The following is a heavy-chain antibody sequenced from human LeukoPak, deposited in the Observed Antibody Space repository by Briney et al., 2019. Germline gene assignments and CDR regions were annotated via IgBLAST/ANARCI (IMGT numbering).Heavy chain of an antibody. D-gene: IGHD3-3*01. V-gene: IGHV4-38-2*01. CDR3: AGAYDFWSGYSAYYFDY. CDR1: GYSISSGYY. Sequence: SETLSLTWAVSGYSISSGYYWGWIRQPPGKGLEWIGSIYHSGSTYYNPSLKSRVTISVDTSKNQFSLKLSSVTAADTAVYYCAGAYDFWSGYSAYYFDYWGQGTLVTVSS. CDR2: IYHSGST. J-gene: IGHJ4*02.